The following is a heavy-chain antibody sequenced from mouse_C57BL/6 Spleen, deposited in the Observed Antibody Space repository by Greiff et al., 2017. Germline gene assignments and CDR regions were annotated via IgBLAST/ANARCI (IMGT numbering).Heavy chain of an antibody. D-gene: IGHD2-1*01. Sequence: VQLKESGPVLVKPGASVKMSCKASGYTFTDYYMNWVKQSHGKSLEWIGVINPYNGGTSYNQKFKGKATLTVDKSSSTAYMELNSLTSEDSAVYYCARDGNPAWFAYWGQGTLVTVSA. CDR3: ARDGNPAWFAY. V-gene: IGHV1-19*01. CDR1: GYTFTDYY. CDR2: INPYNGGT. J-gene: IGHJ3*01.